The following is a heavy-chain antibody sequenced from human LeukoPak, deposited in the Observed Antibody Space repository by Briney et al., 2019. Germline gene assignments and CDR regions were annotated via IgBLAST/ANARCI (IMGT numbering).Heavy chain of an antibody. CDR3: AKGHTPYYYDSSGYYPY. V-gene: IGHV3-9*01. Sequence: GGSLRLSCAASGFTFDDYAMHWVRQAPGKGLEWVSGISWNSGSIGYADSVKGRFTISRDNAKNSLYLQMNSLRAEDTALYYCAKGHTPYYYDSSGYYPYWGQGTLVTVSS. J-gene: IGHJ4*02. D-gene: IGHD3-22*01. CDR2: ISWNSGSI. CDR1: GFTFDDYA.